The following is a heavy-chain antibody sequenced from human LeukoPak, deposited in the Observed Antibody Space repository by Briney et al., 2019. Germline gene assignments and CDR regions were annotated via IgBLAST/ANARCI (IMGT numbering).Heavy chain of an antibody. V-gene: IGHV4-59*01. D-gene: IGHD4-23*01. CDR3: ARTVINSGYWFDA. CDR1: GGSISTYY. J-gene: IGHJ5*02. CDR2: IYYTGST. Sequence: SETLSLTCTVSGGSISTYYWSWIRQSPGKGLEWIGYIYYTGSTYYNPSLKSRVTVSLDTSKSQSSLKMSFVTAADTAVYYCARTVINSGYWFDAWGQGTPVTVSS.